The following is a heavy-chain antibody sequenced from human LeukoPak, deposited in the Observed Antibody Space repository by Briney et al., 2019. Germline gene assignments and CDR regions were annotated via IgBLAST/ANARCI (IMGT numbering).Heavy chain of an antibody. D-gene: IGHD1/OR15-1a*01. CDR2: IIPIFGTA. CDR3: AKDEHDAPASRLYYYMDV. Sequence: SVKVSCKASGGTFSSYAISWVRQAPGQGLEWMGGIIPIFGTANYAQKFQGRVTITTDESTSTAYMELSSLRSEDTAVYYCAKDEHDAPASRLYYYMDVWGKGTTVTVSS. V-gene: IGHV1-69*05. CDR1: GGTFSSYA. J-gene: IGHJ6*03.